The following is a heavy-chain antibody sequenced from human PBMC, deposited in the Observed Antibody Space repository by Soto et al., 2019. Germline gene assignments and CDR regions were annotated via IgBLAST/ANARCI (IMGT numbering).Heavy chain of an antibody. D-gene: IGHD6-13*01. CDR1: GGSFSGYY. V-gene: IGHV4-34*01. Sequence: SETLSLTCAVYGGSFSGYYWSWIRQPPGKGLEWIGEINHSGSTNYNPSLKSRVTISVDTSKNQFSLKLSSVTAADTAVYYCARAAAGAYYYYGMDVWGQGTTVTVSS. CDR3: ARAAAGAYYYYGMDV. J-gene: IGHJ6*02. CDR2: INHSGST.